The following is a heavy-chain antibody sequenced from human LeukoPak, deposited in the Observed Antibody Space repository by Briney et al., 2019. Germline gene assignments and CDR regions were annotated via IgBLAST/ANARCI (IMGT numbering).Heavy chain of an antibody. CDR3: ARDGDTYGYYYYGMDV. Sequence: ASVKVSCKASGYTFTGYYMHWVRQAPGQGLEWMGWINPNSGGTKYAQTFKGRVTMTRDTSISTAYMELSSLRSDDTAVYYCARDGDTYGYYYYGMDVWGQGTTVTDSS. D-gene: IGHD5-18*01. V-gene: IGHV1-2*02. CDR2: INPNSGGT. CDR1: GYTFTGYY. J-gene: IGHJ6*02.